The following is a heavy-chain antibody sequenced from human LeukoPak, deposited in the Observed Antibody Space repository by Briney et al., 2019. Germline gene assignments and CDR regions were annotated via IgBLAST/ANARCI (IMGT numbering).Heavy chain of an antibody. J-gene: IGHJ6*02. V-gene: IGHV3-11*01. CDR3: ARDSDCSGGSCYGVDV. CDR1: GFTFSDYY. D-gene: IGHD2-15*01. Sequence: GGSLRLSCAASGFTFSDYYMSWIRQAPGKGLEWVSYISSSGSTLYYADSVKGRFTISRDNAKNSLYLQMNSLRAEDTAVYYCARDSDCSGGSCYGVDVWGQGTTVTVSS. CDR2: ISSSGSTL.